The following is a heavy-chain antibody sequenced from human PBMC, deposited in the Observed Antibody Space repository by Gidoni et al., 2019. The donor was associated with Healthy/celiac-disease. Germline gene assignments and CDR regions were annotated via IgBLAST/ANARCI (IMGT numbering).Heavy chain of an antibody. J-gene: IGHJ5*02. CDR2: IYYSGST. V-gene: IGHV4-39*01. CDR1: GGSISSSSYY. Sequence: QLQLQESGPGLVQPSETLSLTCTVAGGSISSSSYYWGWIRQPPGKGLEWIGSIYYSGSTYYNPSLKSRVTISVDTSKNQFSLKLSSVTAADTAVYYCARHADIVVVPAAIGWFDPWGQGTLVTVSS. CDR3: ARHADIVVVPAAIGWFDP. D-gene: IGHD2-2*01.